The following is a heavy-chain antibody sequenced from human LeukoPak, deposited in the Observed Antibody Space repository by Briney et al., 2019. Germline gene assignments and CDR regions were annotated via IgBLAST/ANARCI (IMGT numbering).Heavy chain of an antibody. J-gene: IGHJ4*02. CDR3: ARGGEMATMSY. CDR2: ITNDGSST. V-gene: IGHV3-74*01. D-gene: IGHD5-24*01. Sequence: GGSLRLSCAASGLTFSSHWMHWVRQAPGKGLVWVSRITNDGSSTTYADSVKGRFTISRDNAKNMLYLQVNSLRAEDTAVYYCARGGEMATMSYWGQGTLVTVSS. CDR1: GLTFSSHW.